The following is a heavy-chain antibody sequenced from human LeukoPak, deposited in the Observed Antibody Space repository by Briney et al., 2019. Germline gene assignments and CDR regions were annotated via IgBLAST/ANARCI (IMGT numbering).Heavy chain of an antibody. D-gene: IGHD3-10*01. J-gene: IGHJ4*02. CDR1: GFTFSSYE. CDR2: ISSSGGTI. CDR3: ARAKGVRGVIYY. V-gene: IGHV3-48*03. Sequence: PGGSLRLSCAASGFTFSSYEMNWVRQAPGKGLEWVSYISSSGGTIYCADSVKGRFTISRDNAKNSLYLQMNSLRAEDTAVYYCARAKGVRGVIYYWGQGTLVTVSS.